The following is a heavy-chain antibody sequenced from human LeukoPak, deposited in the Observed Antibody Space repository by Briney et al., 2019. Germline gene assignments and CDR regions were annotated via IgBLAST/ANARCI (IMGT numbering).Heavy chain of an antibody. Sequence: PSETLSLTCTVSGGSISSYYWSWIRQPPGKGLEWIGYIYYSGSTNYHPSLKSRVTISVDTSKTQFSLKLSSVTAADTAVYYCATASSSWYKGFDYWGQGTLVTVSS. V-gene: IGHV4-59*08. CDR3: ATASSSWYKGFDY. D-gene: IGHD6-13*01. J-gene: IGHJ4*02. CDR2: IYYSGST. CDR1: GGSISSYY.